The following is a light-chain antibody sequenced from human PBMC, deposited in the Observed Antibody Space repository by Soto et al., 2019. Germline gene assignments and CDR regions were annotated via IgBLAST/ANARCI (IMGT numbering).Light chain of an antibody. V-gene: IGKV3-15*01. CDR3: QQYDSFSST. CDR1: QTIYSN. CDR2: RAS. J-gene: IGKJ5*01. Sequence: IGMTQSPATLSVSPGERATLSCRASQTIYSNVAWYQQRPGQPPRLLIYRASSRATGIPARFSGSGSGTEFTLTINSLQSEDFATYYCQQYDSFSSTFGQGTRLEIK.